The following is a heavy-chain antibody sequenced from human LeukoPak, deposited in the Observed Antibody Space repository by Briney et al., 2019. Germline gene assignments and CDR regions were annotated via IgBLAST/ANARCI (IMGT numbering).Heavy chain of an antibody. V-gene: IGHV3-23*01. CDR2: ISGSGGST. Sequence: GSLRLSCAASGFTFSSYALSWVRQAPGKGLEWVSAISGSGGSTYYADSVKGRFTISRDNSKNTLYLQMNSLRAEDTAVYYCAKDGSWYKNYYYYMDVWGKGTTVTVSS. J-gene: IGHJ6*03. D-gene: IGHD6-13*01. CDR1: GFTFSSYA. CDR3: AKDGSWYKNYYYYMDV.